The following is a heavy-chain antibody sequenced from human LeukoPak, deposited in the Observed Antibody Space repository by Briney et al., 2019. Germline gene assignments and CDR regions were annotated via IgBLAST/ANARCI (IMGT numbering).Heavy chain of an antibody. J-gene: IGHJ4*02. D-gene: IGHD5/OR15-5a*01. CDR2: ITAYNGNT. Sequence: GASVKVSCKASGYTFTSYGISWVRQAPGQGLEWMGWITAYNGNTKYAQKLQDRVTMTTDTSTSSAYMELRSLRSDDTAVYYCARGLRGGLRPLGYFDYWGQGTLVTVSS. CDR1: GYTFTSYG. V-gene: IGHV1-18*01. CDR3: ARGLRGGLRPLGYFDY.